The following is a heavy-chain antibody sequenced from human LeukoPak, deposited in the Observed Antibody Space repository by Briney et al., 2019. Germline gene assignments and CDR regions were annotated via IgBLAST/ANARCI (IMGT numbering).Heavy chain of an antibody. Sequence: GESLKISCKGSGYSFISHWIGWVRQVPGKGLEWVGIIYPGDSDTRYSPSFQGQVTISADKSISTAYLQWSSLKASDTAMYYCARHQTGRITNDAFDIWGQGTMVTVSS. CDR1: GYSFISHW. V-gene: IGHV5-51*01. D-gene: IGHD1-1*01. J-gene: IGHJ3*02. CDR3: ARHQTGRITNDAFDI. CDR2: IYPGDSDT.